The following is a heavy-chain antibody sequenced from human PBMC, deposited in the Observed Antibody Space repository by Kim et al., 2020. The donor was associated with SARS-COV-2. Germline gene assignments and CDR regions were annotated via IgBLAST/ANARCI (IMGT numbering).Heavy chain of an antibody. CDR2: INGDGGST. CDR3: AKSLPLSRGSYYYYYYGMDV. J-gene: IGHJ6*02. Sequence: GGSLRLSCAASGFTFDDYAMHWVRQAPGKGLEWVSLINGDGGSTYYVDSVKGRFTISRDNSKNSLYLQMNSLRTEDTALYYCAKSLPLSRGSYYYYYYGMDVWGQGTTVTVSS. D-gene: IGHD6-19*01. CDR1: GFTFDDYA. V-gene: IGHV3-43*02.